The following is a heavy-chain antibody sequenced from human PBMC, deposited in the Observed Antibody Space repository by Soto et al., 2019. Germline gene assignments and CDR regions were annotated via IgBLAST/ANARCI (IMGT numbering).Heavy chain of an antibody. Sequence: EVQLVPSGAEVKKPGESLRISCKGSGYSFTSYWISWVRQMPGKGLEWMGRIDPSDSYTNYGPSFQGHVTISADKSISTAYLQWSSLKASDTAMYYCASNWERRDAFDIWGQGTMVTVSS. J-gene: IGHJ3*02. D-gene: IGHD7-27*01. CDR3: ASNWERRDAFDI. CDR1: GYSFTSYW. CDR2: IDPSDSYT. V-gene: IGHV5-10-1*03.